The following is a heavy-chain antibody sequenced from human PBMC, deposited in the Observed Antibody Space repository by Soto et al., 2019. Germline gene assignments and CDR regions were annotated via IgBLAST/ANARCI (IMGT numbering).Heavy chain of an antibody. CDR2: IWYDGSNK. J-gene: IGHJ5*02. CDR1: GFTFSSYG. CDR3: ARELVGELGWHWFDP. V-gene: IGHV3-33*01. D-gene: IGHD3-16*01. Sequence: QVQLVESGGGVVQPGRSLRLSCVASGFTFSSYGMHWVRQAPGKGLEWVAVIWYDGSNKYYADSVKGRFTISRDNSKNTRYLQMNSLRAEDTAVYYCARELVGELGWHWFDPWGQGTLVTVSS.